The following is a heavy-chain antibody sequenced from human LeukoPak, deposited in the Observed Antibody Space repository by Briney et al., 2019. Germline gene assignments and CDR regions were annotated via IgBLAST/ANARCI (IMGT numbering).Heavy chain of an antibody. V-gene: IGHV4-34*01. CDR3: ATYGSGSYRFDP. D-gene: IGHD3-10*01. Sequence: SETLSLTCAVYGGSFSGYYWSWIRQPPGKGLEWIGEINHSGSTNYNPSLKSRVTISVDTSKNQFSLKLNSVTAADTAVYYCATYGSGSYRFDPWGQGTLVTVSS. CDR2: INHSGST. J-gene: IGHJ5*02. CDR1: GGSFSGYY.